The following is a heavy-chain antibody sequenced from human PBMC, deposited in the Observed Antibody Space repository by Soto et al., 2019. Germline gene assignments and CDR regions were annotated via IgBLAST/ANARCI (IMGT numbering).Heavy chain of an antibody. V-gene: IGHV4-39*01. CDR1: GGSITSSSYY. J-gene: IGHJ5*02. CDR3: ATQEVGGSYVYTFDP. D-gene: IGHD1-26*01. Sequence: SETLSLTCTVSGGSITSSSYYWGWIRQPPGKGLEWIGIIYYSGSTYYNPSLKSRVTISVDTSKNQFSLKLSSVTAADTAVYYCATQEVGGSYVYTFDPWGQGTLVTVSS. CDR2: IYYSGST.